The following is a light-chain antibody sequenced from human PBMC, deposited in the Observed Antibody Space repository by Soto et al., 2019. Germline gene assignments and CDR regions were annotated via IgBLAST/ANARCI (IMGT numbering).Light chain of an antibody. CDR2: EVS. CDR3: SSYTSSSPDWV. CDR1: SSDVGGYNY. Sequence: QSALTQPASVSGSPGQSITISCTGTSSDVGGYNYVSWYQHHPGKAPKLMIYEVSNRPSGVSNRFSGYKSGNTASLTISGLQADDEADYYCSSYTSSSPDWVFGGGTKLTVL. V-gene: IGLV2-14*01. J-gene: IGLJ3*02.